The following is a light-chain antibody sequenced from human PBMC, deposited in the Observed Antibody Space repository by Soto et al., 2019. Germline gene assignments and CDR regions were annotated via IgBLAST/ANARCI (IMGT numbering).Light chain of an antibody. CDR3: QQYCNWRLAWT. J-gene: IGKJ4*01. Sequence: EVVLTQSPATLSVSAGGTVTLSCRASQSVRTNVAWYQQIPGQAPRLLVYVASTRATGVPARCTGSGSGIEFYLTISRLLAEDSAFDYLQQYCNWRLAWTFGAGTKVQIK. CDR1: QSVRTN. CDR2: VAS. V-gene: IGKV3-15*01.